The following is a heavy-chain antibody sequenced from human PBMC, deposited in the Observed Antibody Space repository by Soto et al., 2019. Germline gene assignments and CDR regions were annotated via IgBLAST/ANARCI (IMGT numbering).Heavy chain of an antibody. CDR1: GDSVSSGFYY. D-gene: IGHD1-1*01. CDR2: IYFSGST. V-gene: IGHV4-61*03. J-gene: IGHJ6*02. CDR3: ATDPLTATGWHNSYYGMRV. Sequence: QVQLQESGAGLVKPSETLSLTCTVSGDSVSSGFYYWKWIRQPPGKGLEWIGYIYFSGSTNYNPPLKSPLPIYLDKSKNHFSMRLNSVTAEARAVYYLATDPLTATGWHNSYYGMRVCGQGTTVIVAS.